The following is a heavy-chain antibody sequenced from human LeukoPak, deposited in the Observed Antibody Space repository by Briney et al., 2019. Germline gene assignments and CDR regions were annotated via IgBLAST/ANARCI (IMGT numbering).Heavy chain of an antibody. CDR3: ARDMSTFGGVIGMTNWFDP. V-gene: IGHV3-20*01. CDR1: GFTFSSYS. Sequence: GGSLRLSCAASGFTFSSYSMNWVRQAPGKGLEWVSGINWNGGSTGYADSVKGRFTIFRDNAKNSLYLQMNSLRAEDTALYHCARDMSTFGGVIGMTNWFDPWGQGTLVTVSS. CDR2: INWNGGST. J-gene: IGHJ5*02. D-gene: IGHD3-16*02.